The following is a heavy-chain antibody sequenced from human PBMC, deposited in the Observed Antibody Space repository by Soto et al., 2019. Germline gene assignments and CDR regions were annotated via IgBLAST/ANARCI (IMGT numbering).Heavy chain of an antibody. CDR1: GFTFSSYS. CDR3: ARRYWSGGGCYLQNYYYYYYMDV. CDR2: ISSSSSYI. Sequence: EVQLVESGGGLVKPGGSLRLSCAASGFTFSSYSMNWVRQAPGKGLEWVSSISSSSSYIYYTDSVKGPFTISRDNAMNSTYLQMNSMRAEDTAVYYCARRYWSGGGCYLQNYYYYYYMDVWGKGTTVTVAS. V-gene: IGHV3-21*01. J-gene: IGHJ6*03. D-gene: IGHD2-15*01.